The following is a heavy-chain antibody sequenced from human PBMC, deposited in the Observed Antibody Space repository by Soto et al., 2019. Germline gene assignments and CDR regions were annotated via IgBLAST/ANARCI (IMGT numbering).Heavy chain of an antibody. Sequence: QITLKESGPTLVKPTQTLTLTCTFSGFSLNTGGVGVGWIRQPPGKALEWLAVIYWDDDERYSPSLKSRLTISKDTSKNQVVLTMTNMDPVDTATYYCTHTPFFGDKLDYWGQGALVTVSS. J-gene: IGHJ4*02. V-gene: IGHV2-5*02. D-gene: IGHD2-21*01. CDR2: IYWDDDE. CDR3: THTPFFGDKLDY. CDR1: GFSLNTGGVG.